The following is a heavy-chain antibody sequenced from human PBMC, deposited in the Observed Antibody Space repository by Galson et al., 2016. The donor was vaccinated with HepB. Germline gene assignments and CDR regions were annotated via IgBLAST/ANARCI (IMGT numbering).Heavy chain of an antibody. CDR1: GDSFSSRQYY. CDR3: AGALDGPAIFDS. V-gene: IGHV4-39*02. D-gene: IGHD2-2*01. Sequence: ETLSLTCTVSGDSFSSRQYYWGWIRQPPGRGLAWIGTIFYTGRTFYNPSLNSRVTISVDTSKHDLLLRLTSVAASDTAVYFCAGALDGPAIFDSWGQGTLVTVAS. CDR2: IFYTGRT. J-gene: IGHJ4*02.